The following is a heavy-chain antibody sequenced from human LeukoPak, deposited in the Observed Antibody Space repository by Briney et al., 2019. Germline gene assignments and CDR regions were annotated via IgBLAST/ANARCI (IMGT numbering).Heavy chain of an antibody. CDR2: IYYSGST. CDR3: ARVTGVAGTAEYFQH. V-gene: IGHV4-59*01. D-gene: IGHD6-19*01. Sequence: PSETLSLTCTVSGGSISSFYWTWIRQPPGKGLEWIGYIYYSGSTNYNPSLKSRVNISIDASKNQFSLKVNSVTAADTAVYYCARVTGVAGTAEYFQHWGQGTLVTVSS. J-gene: IGHJ1*01. CDR1: GGSISSFY.